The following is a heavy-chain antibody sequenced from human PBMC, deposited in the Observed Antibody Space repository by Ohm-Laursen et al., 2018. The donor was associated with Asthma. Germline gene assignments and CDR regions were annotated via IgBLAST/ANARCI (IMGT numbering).Heavy chain of an antibody. Sequence: SLRLSCAASGFTFSSYGMHWVRQAPGKGLEWVAVISYDGSNKYYADSVKGRFTISRDNSKNTLYLQMNSLRAEDTAVYYCARDRDPYCSGGSCYSLFSYYFDYWGQGTLVTVSS. D-gene: IGHD2-15*01. CDR1: GFTFSSYG. CDR2: ISYDGSNK. J-gene: IGHJ4*02. CDR3: ARDRDPYCSGGSCYSLFSYYFDY. V-gene: IGHV3-30*03.